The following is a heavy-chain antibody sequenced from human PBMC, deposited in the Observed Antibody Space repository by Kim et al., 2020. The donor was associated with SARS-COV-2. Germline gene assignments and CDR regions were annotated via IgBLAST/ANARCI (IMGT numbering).Heavy chain of an antibody. J-gene: IGHJ4*02. D-gene: IGHD3-16*02. CDR1: GGSISSSSYY. Sequence: SETLSLTCTVSGGSISSSSYYWGWIRQPPGKGLEWIGSIYYSGSTYYNPSLKSRVTISVDTSKNQFSLKLSSVTAADTAVYYCAREFGGPIGDYWGQGTLVTVSS. V-gene: IGHV4-39*07. CDR3: AREFGGPIGDY. CDR2: IYYSGST.